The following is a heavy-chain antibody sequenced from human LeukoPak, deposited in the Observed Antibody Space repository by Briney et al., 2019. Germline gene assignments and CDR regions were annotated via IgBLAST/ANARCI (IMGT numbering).Heavy chain of an antibody. Sequence: PGGSLRLSCAASGFTFTTYGMSWVRQAPGKGLEWVTAISGSGGSTYYADSAKGRLTISRDNFKNTLYLQMNSLRAEDTAVYYCAKVGPGGSYSGYDYWGQGTLVTVSS. CDR1: GFTFTTYG. V-gene: IGHV3-23*01. D-gene: IGHD1-26*01. CDR3: AKVGPGGSYSGYDY. J-gene: IGHJ4*02. CDR2: ISGSGGST.